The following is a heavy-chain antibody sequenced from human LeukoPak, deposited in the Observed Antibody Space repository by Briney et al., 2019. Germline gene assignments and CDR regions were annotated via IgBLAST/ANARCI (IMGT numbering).Heavy chain of an antibody. CDR3: ATGGVRVAALKNSHRPFDY. V-gene: IGHV3-23*01. CDR2: ISGSGGST. D-gene: IGHD3-3*01. Sequence: PGGSLRLSCAASGFTFSSYAMSWVRQAPGKGLEWVSAISGSGGSTYYADSVKGRFTISRDNSKNTLYLQMNSLRAEDTAVYYCATGGVRVAALKNSHRPFDYWGQGTLVTVSS. J-gene: IGHJ4*02. CDR1: GFTFSSYA.